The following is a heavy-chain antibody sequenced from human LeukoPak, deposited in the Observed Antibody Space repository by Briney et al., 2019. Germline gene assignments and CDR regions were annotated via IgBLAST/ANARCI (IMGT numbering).Heavy chain of an antibody. J-gene: IGHJ4*02. Sequence: PSETLSLTCTVSGYSISSGYYWGWIRQPPGKGLEWIGSIYHSGSTNYNPSLKSRVTISVDTSKNQFSLKLSSVTAADTAVYYCARGRRGSGGTRYFDYWGQGTLVTVSS. CDR3: ARGRRGSGGTRYFDY. V-gene: IGHV4-38-2*02. CDR2: IYHSGST. D-gene: IGHD2-15*01. CDR1: GYSISSGYY.